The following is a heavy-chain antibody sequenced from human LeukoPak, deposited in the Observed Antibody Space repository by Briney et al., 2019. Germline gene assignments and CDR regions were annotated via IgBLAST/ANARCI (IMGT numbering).Heavy chain of an antibody. V-gene: IGHV3-23*01. Sequence: GGSLRLSCTASRFTFSNTAMSWVRQAPGKGLQWVSTISGSGGSTYSADSVKGRFTIYRDNAKNSLYLQMNSLRAEDKAVYYCAELGITMIGGVWGQGTTVTISS. CDR2: ISGSGGST. CDR3: AELGITMIGGV. J-gene: IGHJ6*02. CDR1: RFTFSNTA. D-gene: IGHD3-10*02.